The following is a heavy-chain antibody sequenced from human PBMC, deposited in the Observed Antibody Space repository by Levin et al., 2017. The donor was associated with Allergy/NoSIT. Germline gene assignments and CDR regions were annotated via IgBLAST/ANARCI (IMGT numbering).Heavy chain of an antibody. J-gene: IGHJ5*02. V-gene: IGHV3-53*01. D-gene: IGHD1-26*01. CDR3: ARDFAGQVGWFDP. Sequence: GGSLRLSCAASGFTVSSTLMSWVRQGPGKGLEWISVLYSDGTTYYADSVKGRFTISRDNSKNTLYLQMNSLRAEDTAVYYCARDFAGQVGWFDPWGQGTLVTVSS. CDR1: GFTVSSTL. CDR2: LYSDGTT.